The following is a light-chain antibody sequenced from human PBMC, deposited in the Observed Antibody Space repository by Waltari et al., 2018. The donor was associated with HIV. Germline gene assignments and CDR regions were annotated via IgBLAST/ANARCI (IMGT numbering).Light chain of an antibody. J-gene: IGLJ3*02. Sequence: QSALTQPASVSGSPGQSITISCTGTTWDIGTYNHVSWDQQHPGKAPKLVIFAVNNRPSGISYCFSGSKSANVASLAISVLQAADEADYYCRSYSRTSTWVFGGGTRLTVL. CDR3: RSYSRTSTWV. CDR1: TWDIGTYNH. CDR2: AVN. V-gene: IGLV2-14*01.